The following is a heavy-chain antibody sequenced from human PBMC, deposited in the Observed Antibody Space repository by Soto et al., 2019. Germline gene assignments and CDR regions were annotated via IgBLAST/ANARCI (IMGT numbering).Heavy chain of an antibody. Sequence: TSETLSLTCTVSGGSISSGGYYCRWILQHPGKGLEWIGYISYSGSTYYNPSLKSRVTISVDTSKNQFSLNLSSVTAADTAVYYCAREGYDSSGYYLWYAFDIWGQGTMVTV. CDR3: AREGYDSSGYYLWYAFDI. D-gene: IGHD3-22*01. J-gene: IGHJ3*02. CDR2: ISYSGST. CDR1: GGSISSGGYY. V-gene: IGHV4-31*03.